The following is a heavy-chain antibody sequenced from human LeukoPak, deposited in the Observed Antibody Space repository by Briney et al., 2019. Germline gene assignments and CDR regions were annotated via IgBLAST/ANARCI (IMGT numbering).Heavy chain of an antibody. V-gene: IGHV4-61*02. J-gene: IGHJ1*01. CDR2: IYTSGST. CDR1: GGSISSGSYY. CDR3: ARGDCGGDCYTEYFQH. D-gene: IGHD2-21*02. Sequence: SQTLSLTCTVSGGSISSGSYYWSWIRQPAGKGLEGIGRIYTSGSTNYNPSLKSRVTISLDTSKNQFSLKLSSVTAADTAVYYCARGDCGGDCYTEYFQHWGQGTLVTVSS.